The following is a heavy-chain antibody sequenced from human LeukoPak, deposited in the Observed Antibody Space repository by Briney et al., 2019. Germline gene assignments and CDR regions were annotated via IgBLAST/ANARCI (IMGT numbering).Heavy chain of an antibody. J-gene: IGHJ4*02. D-gene: IGHD3-10*01. V-gene: IGHV1-18*01. Sequence: ASVKVSCKASGYTFTSYDISWMRQAPGQGLEWMGWISAYNGNTHHAQKVQGRVTMTTDTSTSTAHMELRSLRSDDTAVYYCARGPQPRNYYGKHYFDYWGQGTLVTVSS. CDR3: ARGPQPRNYYGKHYFDY. CDR2: ISAYNGNT. CDR1: GYTFTSYD.